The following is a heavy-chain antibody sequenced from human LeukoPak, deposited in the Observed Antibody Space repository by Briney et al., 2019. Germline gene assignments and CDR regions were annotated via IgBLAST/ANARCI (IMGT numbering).Heavy chain of an antibody. J-gene: IGHJ4*02. CDR3: AKELIYRYFDY. V-gene: IGHV3-23*01. CDR1: GFTFSNYG. D-gene: IGHD5-12*01. Sequence: PGGSLRLSCAASGFTFSNYGMSWVRQVPGKGLEWVSAISGSDGSAYHADSVKGRFSISRDNSKNTLYLQMGSLRAEDTAVYYCAKELIYRYFDYWGQGTLVTVSS. CDR2: ISGSDGSA.